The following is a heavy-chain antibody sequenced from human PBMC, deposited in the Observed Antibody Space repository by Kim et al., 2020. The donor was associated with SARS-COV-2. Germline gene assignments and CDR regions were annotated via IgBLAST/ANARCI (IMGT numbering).Heavy chain of an antibody. D-gene: IGHD5-12*01. CDR1: GFTFSSYA. CDR2: ISSNGGST. V-gene: IGHV3-64*01. Sequence: GGSLRLSCAASGFTFSSYAMHWVRQAPGKGLEYVSAISSNGGSTYYANSVKGRFTISRDNSKNTLYLQMGSLRAEDMAVYYCARDDGYNYGGFDYWGQGT. CDR3: ARDDGYNYGGFDY. J-gene: IGHJ4*02.